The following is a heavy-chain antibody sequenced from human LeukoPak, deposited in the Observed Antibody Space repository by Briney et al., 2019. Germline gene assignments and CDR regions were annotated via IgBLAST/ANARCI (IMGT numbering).Heavy chain of an antibody. CDR2: TYYRSKWNN. V-gene: IGHV6-1*01. D-gene: IGHD2-15*01. CDR3: ARGGAGGRAFDI. J-gene: IGHJ3*02. Sequence: SQTLSLTCAISGDSVSSNSAAWNWIRQSPSRDLEWLGRTYYRSKWNNDYAVSVKSRLTINPDTSKNQFSLQLNSVTPEDTAVYFCARGGAGGRAFDIWGRGTLVTVSS. CDR1: GDSVSSNSAA.